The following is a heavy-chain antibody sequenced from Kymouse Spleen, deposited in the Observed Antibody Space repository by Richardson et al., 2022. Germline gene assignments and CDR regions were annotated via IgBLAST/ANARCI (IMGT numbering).Heavy chain of an antibody. CDR3: ARREQQLVGDGMDV. Sequence: QVQLQQWGAGLLKPSETLSLTCAVYGGSFSGYYWSWIRQPPGKGLEWIGEINHSGSTNYNPSLKSRVTISVDTSKNQFSLKLSSVTAADTAVYYCARREQQLVGDGMDVWGQGTTVTVSS. D-gene: IGHD6-13*01. CDR1: GGSFSGYY. CDR2: INHSGST. J-gene: IGHJ6*02. V-gene: IGHV4-34*01.